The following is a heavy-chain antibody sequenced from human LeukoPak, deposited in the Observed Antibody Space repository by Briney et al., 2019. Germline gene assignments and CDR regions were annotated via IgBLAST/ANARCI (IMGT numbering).Heavy chain of an antibody. CDR3: ARVSQQPVSGGTAHYYYYMDV. CDR1: GGSFSGYY. V-gene: IGHV4-34*01. D-gene: IGHD6-6*01. CDR2: INHSGST. Sequence: SETLSLTCAVYGGSFSGYYWSWIRQPPGKGLEWIGEINHSGSTNYNPSLKSRVTISVDTSKNQFSLKLSSVTAADTAVYYCARVSQQPVSGGTAHYYYYMDVWGKGTTVTVSS. J-gene: IGHJ6*03.